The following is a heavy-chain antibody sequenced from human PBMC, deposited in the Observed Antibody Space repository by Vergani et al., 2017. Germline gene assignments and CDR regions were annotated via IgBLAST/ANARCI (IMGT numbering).Heavy chain of an antibody. CDR2: ISTSGDT. CDR1: GGSFSGFY. Sequence: QVQLQQWGAGLLKPSETLSLTCAVYGGSFSGFYWSWIRQTPGKGLGRFGQISTSGDTNYSPSLTSRVTISIDTSKNQFTLKVNAVTAADTAMYYCARVCCSNTCCYQPLDYWGQGTLVTVSS. D-gene: IGHD2-2*01. CDR3: ARVCCSNTCCYQPLDY. V-gene: IGHV4-34*01. J-gene: IGHJ4*02.